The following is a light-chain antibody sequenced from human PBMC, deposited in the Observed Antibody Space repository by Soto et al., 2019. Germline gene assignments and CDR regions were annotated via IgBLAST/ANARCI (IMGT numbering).Light chain of an antibody. CDR3: SSYTSSSTVL. Sequence: QSALTQPASVSGSPGQSITISCTGTSSDVGGYNYVSWYQQHPGKAPKLTIYDVSHRPSGVSNRFSGSKSGNTASLTISGLQAEDEADYYCSSYTSSSTVLFGGGTKLTVL. CDR1: SSDVGGYNY. V-gene: IGLV2-14*01. CDR2: DVS. J-gene: IGLJ2*01.